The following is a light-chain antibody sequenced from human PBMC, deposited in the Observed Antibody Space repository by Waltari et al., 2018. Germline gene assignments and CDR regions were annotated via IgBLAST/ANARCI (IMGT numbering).Light chain of an antibody. V-gene: IGKV1-39*01. CDR2: AAS. J-gene: IGKJ1*01. Sequence: DIQMTQSPSSLSASVSDRVTITCRASRSINNYLNWYQQKPGKAPKVLIYAASRLQSGVPPRFSGSGSGTDFTLTISSLQPEDFATYYCQQSYSTPRTFGPGTKVEI. CDR1: RSINNY. CDR3: QQSYSTPRT.